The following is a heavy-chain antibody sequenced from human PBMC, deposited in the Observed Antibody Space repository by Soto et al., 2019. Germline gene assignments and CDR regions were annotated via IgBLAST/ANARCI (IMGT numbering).Heavy chain of an antibody. Sequence: PSETLSLTCTVSGGSVSSGSYYWSWIRQPPGKGLEWIGYIYYSGSTNYNPSLKSRVTISVDTSKNQFSLKLSSVTAADTAVYYCAIEYYDFWSGYYSWPDGMDVWGQGTTVTVSS. CDR3: AIEYYDFWSGYYSWPDGMDV. D-gene: IGHD3-3*01. CDR1: GGSVSSGSYY. V-gene: IGHV4-61*01. J-gene: IGHJ6*02. CDR2: IYYSGST.